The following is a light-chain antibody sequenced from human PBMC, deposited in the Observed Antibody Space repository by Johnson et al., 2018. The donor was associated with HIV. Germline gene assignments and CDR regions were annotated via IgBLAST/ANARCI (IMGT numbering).Light chain of an antibody. CDR1: SSNIGSNY. CDR2: ENN. J-gene: IGLJ1*01. CDR3: GTWDSSLSAGV. Sequence: QSVLTQPPSVSAAPGREVTISCSGCSSNIGSNYVSWYQQLPGTAPKLLIYENNKRPSGIPDRFSGSKSGTSATLGITGLQTGYEADYYCGTWDSSLSAGVFGTGTTVIVL. V-gene: IGLV1-51*02.